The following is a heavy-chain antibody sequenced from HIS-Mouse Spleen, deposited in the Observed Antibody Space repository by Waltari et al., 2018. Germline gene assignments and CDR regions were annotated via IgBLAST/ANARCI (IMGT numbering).Heavy chain of an antibody. Sequence: QVQLVESGGGVVQPGRSLRLSWSASGFPFSLYAMHWVRQAPGKGLEWVAVISYDGSNKYYADSVKGRFTISRDNSKNTLYLQMNSLRAEDTAVYYCARGFVDTAMVDYWGQGTLVTVSS. CDR2: ISYDGSNK. D-gene: IGHD5-18*01. CDR3: ARGFVDTAMVDY. V-gene: IGHV3-30-3*01. J-gene: IGHJ4*02. CDR1: GFPFSLYA.